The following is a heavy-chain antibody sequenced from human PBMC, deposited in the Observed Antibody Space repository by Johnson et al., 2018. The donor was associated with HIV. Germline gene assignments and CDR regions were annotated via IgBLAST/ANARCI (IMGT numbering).Heavy chain of an antibody. J-gene: IGHJ3*01. CDR1: GFTFSDYY. D-gene: IGHD2-15*01. V-gene: IGHV3-11*01. Sequence: QVQLVESGGALVKPGGSLRLSCAASGFTFSDYYMSRIRQAPGKGLEWVSYISGSGGTIYSADSVQGRFTISRDNARNSLYLQMNSLRAEDTALYYCAKDFGRYCSGGSCYSMSPWGQGTMVTVSS. CDR2: ISGSGGTI. CDR3: AKDFGRYCSGGSCYSMSP.